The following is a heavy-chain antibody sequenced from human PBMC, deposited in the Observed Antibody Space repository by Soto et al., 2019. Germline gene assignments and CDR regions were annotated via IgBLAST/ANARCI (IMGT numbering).Heavy chain of an antibody. J-gene: IGHJ6*02. D-gene: IGHD1-26*01. CDR2: ISYDGSNK. V-gene: IGHV3-30*18. CDR3: GKGRSYYYYYGVDV. Sequence: GGSLRLSCVASGFTFDDYVMHWVRQAPGKGLEWVAVISYDGSNKYYADSVKGRFTISRDNSKNTLYLQMNSLRAEDTAVYYCGKGRSYYYYYGVDVWGQGTTVTVSS. CDR1: GFTFDDYV.